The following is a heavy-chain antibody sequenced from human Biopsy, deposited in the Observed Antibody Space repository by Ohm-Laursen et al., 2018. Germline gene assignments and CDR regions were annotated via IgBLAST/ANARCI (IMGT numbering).Heavy chain of an antibody. CDR2: MYFSGNT. V-gene: IGHV4-39*01. J-gene: IGHJ4*02. D-gene: IGHD3-10*01. Sequence: SDTLSLTCRVSGGSISRSSYNWGWIRLPPGNGLEWIGSMYFSGNTYYNPSLKSRVNITVDTSKNKFSLNLSSVTAADTAVYYCARQGDSGRSFDYWGQGTLVTVSS. CDR3: ARQGDSGRSFDY. CDR1: GGSISRSSYN.